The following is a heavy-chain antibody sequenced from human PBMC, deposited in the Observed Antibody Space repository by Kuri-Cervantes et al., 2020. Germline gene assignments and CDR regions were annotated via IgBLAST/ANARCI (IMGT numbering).Heavy chain of an antibody. Sequence: SVKVSCKASGGTFSSCAISWVRQAPGQGLEWMGGIIPIFGTANYAQKFQGRVTVTTDESTSTAYMELTSLRSEDSAVYYCARGPRYKTGWLEGRDYYYHMDVWGKGTTVTVSS. CDR2: IIPIFGTA. D-gene: IGHD6-19*01. CDR1: GGTFSSCA. J-gene: IGHJ6*03. V-gene: IGHV1-69*05. CDR3: ARGPRYKTGWLEGRDYYYHMDV.